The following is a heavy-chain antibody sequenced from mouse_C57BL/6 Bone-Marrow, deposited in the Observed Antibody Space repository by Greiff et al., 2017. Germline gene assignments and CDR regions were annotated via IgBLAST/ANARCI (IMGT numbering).Heavy chain of an antibody. D-gene: IGHD1-1*01. J-gene: IGHJ1*03. V-gene: IGHV14-4*01. Sequence: EVKLQESGAELVRPGASVKLSCTASGFNIKDDYMHWVKQRPEQGLEWIGWIDPENGDTEYASKFQGKATITADTSSNTAYLQLSSLTSEDTAVYYCTSLGTTVVAPYWYFDVWGTGTTVTVSS. CDR2: IDPENGDT. CDR1: GFNIKDDY. CDR3: TSLGTTVVAPYWYFDV.